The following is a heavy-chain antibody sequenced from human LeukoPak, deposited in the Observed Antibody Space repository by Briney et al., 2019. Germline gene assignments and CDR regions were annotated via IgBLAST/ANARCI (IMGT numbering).Heavy chain of an antibody. V-gene: IGHV3-7*05. CDR3: ASGPRSFDY. Sequence: PGGSLRLSCAASGFSFSSYWMSWVRQAPGKGLEWVAHINADGSEKYYVDSVKGRFTISRDNAKNSLYLQMNSLRAEDTAVFYCASGPRSFDYWGQGALVTVSS. CDR1: GFSFSSYW. J-gene: IGHJ4*01. CDR2: INADGSEK.